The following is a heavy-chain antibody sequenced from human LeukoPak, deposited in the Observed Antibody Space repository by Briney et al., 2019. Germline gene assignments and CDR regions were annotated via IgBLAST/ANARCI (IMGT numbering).Heavy chain of an antibody. CDR2: INWNGGST. D-gene: IGHD3-9*01. CDR1: GFTFDDYG. CDR3: AKDSVLRYFDWSWYWDYYMDV. J-gene: IGHJ6*03. V-gene: IGHV3-20*04. Sequence: GGSLRLSCAASGFTFDDYGMSWVRQAPGKGLEWVSGINWNGGSTGYADSVKGRFTISRDNSKNTLYLQMNSLRAEDTAVYYCAKDSVLRYFDWSWYWDYYMDVWGKGTTVTVSS.